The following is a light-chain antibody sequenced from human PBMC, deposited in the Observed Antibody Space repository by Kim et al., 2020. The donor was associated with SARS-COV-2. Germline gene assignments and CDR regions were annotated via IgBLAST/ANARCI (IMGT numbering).Light chain of an antibody. CDR2: SNN. Sequence: GKSDTIACSGSGSTIGSNTVNGYRQLPGTAPKLLIYSNNQRPSGVPDRFSGSKSGTSASLAISGLQSEDEADYYCAAWDDSLNGVVFGGGTQLTVL. V-gene: IGLV1-44*01. CDR3: AAWDDSLNGVV. CDR1: GSTIGSNT. J-gene: IGLJ2*01.